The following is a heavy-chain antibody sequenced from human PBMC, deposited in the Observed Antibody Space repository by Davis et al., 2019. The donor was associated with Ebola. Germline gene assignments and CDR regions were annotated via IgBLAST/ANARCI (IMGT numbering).Heavy chain of an antibody. CDR3: ARRSVVVPAAMRY. Sequence: SETLSLTYAVYGGSFSGYYWSWIRQPPGKGLEWIGEINHSGSTNYNPSLKSRVTISVDTSKNQFSLKLSSVTAADTAVYYCARRSVVVPAAMRYWGQGTLVTASS. D-gene: IGHD2-2*01. V-gene: IGHV4-34*01. CDR1: GGSFSGYY. J-gene: IGHJ4*02. CDR2: INHSGST.